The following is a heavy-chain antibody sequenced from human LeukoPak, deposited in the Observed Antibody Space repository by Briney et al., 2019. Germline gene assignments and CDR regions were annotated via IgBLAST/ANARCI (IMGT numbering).Heavy chain of an antibody. CDR2: INPNSGGT. Sequence: ASVKVSCKASGYTFTGYYMRWVRQAPGQGLEWMGWINPNSGGTNYAQKFQGRVTMTRDTSISTAYMELSRLRSDDTAVYYCARFVDYYGSGSYYNVFDYWGQGTLVTVSS. D-gene: IGHD3-10*01. CDR1: GYTFTGYY. V-gene: IGHV1-2*02. CDR3: ARFVDYYGSGSYYNVFDY. J-gene: IGHJ4*02.